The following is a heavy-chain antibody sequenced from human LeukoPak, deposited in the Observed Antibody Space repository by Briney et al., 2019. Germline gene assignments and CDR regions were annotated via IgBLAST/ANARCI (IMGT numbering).Heavy chain of an antibody. CDR2: IYYSGST. J-gene: IGHJ1*01. CDR1: GGSISSGGYY. Sequence: SQTLSLTCTVSGGSISSGGYYWSWLRQHPGKGLEWIGYIYYSGSTYYNPSLKSRVTISVDTSKNQFSLKLSSVTAADTAVYRCARSLGYCSSTSCLEAFYFQHWGQGTLVTVSS. V-gene: IGHV4-31*03. D-gene: IGHD2-2*01. CDR3: ARSLGYCSSTSCLEAFYFQH.